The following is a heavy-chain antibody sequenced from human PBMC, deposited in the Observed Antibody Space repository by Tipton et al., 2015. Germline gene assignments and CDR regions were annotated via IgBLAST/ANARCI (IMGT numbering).Heavy chain of an antibody. Sequence: TLSLTCAVSGESFSKYYWSWIRQSPGKGLEWIGSISHSGNTYYNPSLKSRVAMSMDTSKNQFSLKLSSVTAADTAVYYCACQDYDSLTRDYQTVDYWGQGTLVTVSS. J-gene: IGHJ4*02. CDR3: ACQDYDSLTRDYQTVDY. CDR1: GESFSKYY. D-gene: IGHD3-9*01. CDR2: ISHSGNT. V-gene: IGHV4-38-2*01.